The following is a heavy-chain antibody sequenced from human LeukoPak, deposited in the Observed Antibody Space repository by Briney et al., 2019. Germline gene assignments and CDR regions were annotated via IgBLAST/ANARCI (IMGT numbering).Heavy chain of an antibody. D-gene: IGHD2-2*01. CDR2: ISSSSSYI. Sequence: TGGSLRLSCAASGFTFSSYSMNWVRQAPGKGLEWVSSISSSSSYIYYADLVKGRFTISRDNAKNSLYLQMNSLRAEDTAVYYCARDWTSSSDAFDIWGQGTMVTVSS. J-gene: IGHJ3*02. CDR3: ARDWTSSSDAFDI. V-gene: IGHV3-21*01. CDR1: GFTFSSYS.